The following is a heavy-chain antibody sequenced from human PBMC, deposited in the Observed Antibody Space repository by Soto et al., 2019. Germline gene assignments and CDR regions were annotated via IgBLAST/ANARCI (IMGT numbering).Heavy chain of an antibody. CDR2: IYSGGST. D-gene: IGHD6-13*01. V-gene: IGHV3-66*01. CDR1: GFTVSSNY. J-gene: IGHJ6*02. Sequence: GGSLRLSCAASGFTVSSNYMSWVRQAPGKGLEWVSVIYSGGSTYYADSVKGRFTISRDDSKNTLFLQMNSLRAEDTAVYYCARERAAARYYYYGIDVWGQGTTVTVSS. CDR3: ARERAAARYYYYGIDV.